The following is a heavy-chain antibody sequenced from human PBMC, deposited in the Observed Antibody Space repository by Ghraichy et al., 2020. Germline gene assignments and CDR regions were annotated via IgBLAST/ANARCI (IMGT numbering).Heavy chain of an antibody. D-gene: IGHD3-9*01. Sequence: SETLSLTCTVSDGSVRSGSYYWSWIRQPPGKGLEWIGHIYYSGSTNYNPSLKSRVTISVDMSKNQFSLKLSSLTAADTAVYYCARDVTYDILTGYYDTHYFHYWGQGTLVTVSS. V-gene: IGHV4-61*01. CDR3: ARDVTYDILTGYYDTHYFHY. J-gene: IGHJ4*02. CDR2: IYYSGST. CDR1: DGSVRSGSYY.